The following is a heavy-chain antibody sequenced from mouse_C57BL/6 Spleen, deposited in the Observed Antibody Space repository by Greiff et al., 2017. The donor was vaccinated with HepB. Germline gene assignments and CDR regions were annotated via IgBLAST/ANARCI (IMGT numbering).Heavy chain of an antibody. D-gene: IGHD1-1*01. V-gene: IGHV5-9-1*02. CDR1: GFTFSSYA. CDR3: TRAYYDGYAMDY. CDR2: ISSGGDYI. Sequence: DVMLVESGEGLVKPGGSLKLSCAASGFTFSSYAMSWVRQTPEKRLEWVAYISSGGDYIYYADTVKGRFTISRDNARNTLYLQMSSLKSEDTAMYYCTRAYYDGYAMDYWGQGTSVTVSS. J-gene: IGHJ4*01.